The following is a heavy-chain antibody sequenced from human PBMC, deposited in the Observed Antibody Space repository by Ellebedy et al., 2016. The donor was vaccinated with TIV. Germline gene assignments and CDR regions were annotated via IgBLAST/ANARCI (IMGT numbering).Heavy chain of an antibody. Sequence: ASVKVSCKASGYTFTDYYIHWVRQATGQGLEWMAWMNPNSGNKNSARKFKGRVTMTRDISTGTAYMELSSLRSDDTAVYYCARGHFYDYSGDYQRTGFDYWGQGTPVTVSS. CDR2: MNPNSGNK. CDR1: GYTFTDYY. D-gene: IGHD3-22*01. V-gene: IGHV1-8*02. J-gene: IGHJ4*02. CDR3: ARGHFYDYSGDYQRTGFDY.